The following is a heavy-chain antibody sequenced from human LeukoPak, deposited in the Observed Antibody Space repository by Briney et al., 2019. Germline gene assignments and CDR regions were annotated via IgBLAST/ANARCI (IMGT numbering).Heavy chain of an antibody. CDR1: GFTFSSYW. Sequence: PGGSLRLSCAASGFTFSSYWMSWVRQAPGKGLEWVANIKQDGSEKYYVDSVKGRFTISRDNAKNSLYLQMNSLRAEDTAVYYCARDVEYCSSTSCYAEYFQHWGQGTLVTVSS. V-gene: IGHV3-7*01. J-gene: IGHJ1*01. D-gene: IGHD2-2*01. CDR2: IKQDGSEK. CDR3: ARDVEYCSSTSCYAEYFQH.